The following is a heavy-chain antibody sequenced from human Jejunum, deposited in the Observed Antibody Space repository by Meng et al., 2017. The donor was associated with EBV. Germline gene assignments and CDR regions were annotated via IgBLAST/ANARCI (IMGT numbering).Heavy chain of an antibody. V-gene: IGHV2-5*02. J-gene: IGHJ4*02. D-gene: IGHD1-26*01. CDR1: GFSLPTNGVG. CDR3: AHKGSGSYPLDY. Sequence: QITLKESGPTLVKPTQTLTLTCTFSGFSLPTNGVGVGWIRQPPGKALERLAVIYWDDSRLYSPSLNSRLTITKDTSKSQVVLTMTDMDPVDTATYYCAHKGSGSYPLDYWGQGTLVTVSS. CDR2: IYWDDSR.